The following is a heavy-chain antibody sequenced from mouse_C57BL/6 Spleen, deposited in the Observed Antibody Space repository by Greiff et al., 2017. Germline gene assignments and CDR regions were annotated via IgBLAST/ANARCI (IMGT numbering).Heavy chain of an antibody. Sequence: QVQLQQSGAELARPGASVKLSCKASGYTFTSYGISWVKQRTGQGLEWIGEIYPRSGNTYYNEKFKGKATLTADKSSSTAYLELRSLTSEDSAVYFCARSLDSSEGGFYAMDYWGQGTSVTVSS. CDR2: IYPRSGNT. V-gene: IGHV1-81*01. CDR1: GYTFTSYG. D-gene: IGHD3-2*02. J-gene: IGHJ4*01. CDR3: ARSLDSSEGGFYAMDY.